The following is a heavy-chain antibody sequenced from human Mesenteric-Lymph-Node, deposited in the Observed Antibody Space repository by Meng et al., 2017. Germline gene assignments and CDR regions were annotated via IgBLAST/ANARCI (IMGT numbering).Heavy chain of an antibody. CDR3: ARDLYTNYVYYGMDV. CDR1: GGSISSNSYY. V-gene: IGHV4-39*07. J-gene: IGHJ6*01. CDR2: IFYTGST. D-gene: IGHD1-26*01. Sequence: AETLTLTCTVSGGSISSNSYYWGWIRQPPGKGLEWIGSIFYTGSTYYNPSFKSRVTISVDTSKNQFSLKLSSVTAADTAVYYCARDLYTNYVYYGMDVWGQGTTVTVSS.